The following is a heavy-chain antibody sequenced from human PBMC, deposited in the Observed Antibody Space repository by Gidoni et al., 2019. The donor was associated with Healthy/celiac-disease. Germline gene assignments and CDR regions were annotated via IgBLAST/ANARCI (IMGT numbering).Heavy chain of an antibody. V-gene: IGHV4-34*01. Sequence: QVQLQQWAAGLLKPAETLSLTCAVSGGSFSGYYWSWIRQPPGKGLEWIGEINHSGSTNYNPSLKSRVTISVVTSKNQFSLKLSSVTAADTAVYYCAREGAAADYNWFDPWGQGTLVTVSS. CDR2: INHSGST. CDR3: AREGAAADYNWFDP. J-gene: IGHJ5*02. CDR1: GGSFSGYY. D-gene: IGHD6-13*01.